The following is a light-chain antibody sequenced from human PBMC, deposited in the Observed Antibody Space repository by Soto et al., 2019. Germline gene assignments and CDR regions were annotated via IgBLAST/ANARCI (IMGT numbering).Light chain of an antibody. CDR2: RVS. CDR3: CSFAGSNTYVV. J-gene: IGLJ2*01. Sequence: QSALIQPRSVSGSPGQSVTISCTGTSSDVGHYNFVSWYQHHPAKAPKPMIYRVSQRPSGVPDRFSGSKSGNTASLTISGLQAEDEADYYCCSFAGSNTYVVFGGGTQLTVL. CDR1: SSDVGHYNF. V-gene: IGLV2-11*01.